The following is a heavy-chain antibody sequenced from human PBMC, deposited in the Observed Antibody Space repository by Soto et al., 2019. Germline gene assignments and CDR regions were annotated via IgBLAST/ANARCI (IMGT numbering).Heavy chain of an antibody. CDR1: GGSFSGYF. D-gene: IGHD3-9*01. CDR2: INHRGSS. J-gene: IGHJ4*02. Sequence: SETLSLTCAVYGGSFSGYFWAWIRQPPGKGLEWIGEINHRGSSKYNPSLKSRVTILVDTSKNQFSLKLTSVTAADTAVFYCARGDILTGYSYWGQGTLVTVS. V-gene: IGHV4-34*01. CDR3: ARGDILTGYSY.